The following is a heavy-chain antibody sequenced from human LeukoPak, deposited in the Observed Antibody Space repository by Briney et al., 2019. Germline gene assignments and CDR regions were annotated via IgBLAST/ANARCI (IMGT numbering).Heavy chain of an antibody. CDR1: GGSISSGDYY. J-gene: IGHJ6*02. D-gene: IGHD2-2*01. CDR2: IYYSGST. CDR3: ASGYCSSTSCYGGGYFYYYYGMDV. Sequence: SETLSLTCTVSGGSISSGDYYWSWIRQPPGKGLEWIGYIYYSGSTYYNPSLKSRVTISVDTSKNQFSLKLSSVTAADTAVYYCASGYCSSTSCYGGGYFYYYYGMDVWGQGTTVTVSS. V-gene: IGHV4-30-4*01.